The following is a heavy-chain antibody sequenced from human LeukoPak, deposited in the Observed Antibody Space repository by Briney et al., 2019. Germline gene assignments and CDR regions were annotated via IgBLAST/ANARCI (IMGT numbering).Heavy chain of an antibody. CDR1: GFTFSSYS. V-gene: IGHV3-21*01. J-gene: IGHJ4*02. D-gene: IGHD1-26*01. Sequence: GGSLRLPCAASGFTFSSYSMNWVRQAPGKGLEWVSSISSSSSYIYYADSVKGRFTISRDNAKDSLYLQMNSLRAEDTAVYYCARDRVPIVGRHGYFDYWGQGTLVTVSS. CDR3: ARDRVPIVGRHGYFDY. CDR2: ISSSSSYI.